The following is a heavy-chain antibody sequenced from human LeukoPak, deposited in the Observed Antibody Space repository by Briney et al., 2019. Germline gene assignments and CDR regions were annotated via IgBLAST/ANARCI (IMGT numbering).Heavy chain of an antibody. CDR3: AQKAPYSPGYSQH. J-gene: IGHJ1*01. V-gene: IGHV4-59*01. CDR2: IYHSGTT. D-gene: IGHD2-15*01. CDR1: GRSITSYY. Sequence: PSETLSLTCTVSGRSITSYYWSWIRQPPGKGLEWIGYIYHSGTTNYNPSLKSRVTISVDPSKTQFSLRLSSVTAADTAVYYCAQKAPYSPGYSQHWGQGTLVTVSS.